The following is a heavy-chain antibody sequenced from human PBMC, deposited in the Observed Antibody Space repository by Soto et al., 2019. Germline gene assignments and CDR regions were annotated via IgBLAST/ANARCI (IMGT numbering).Heavy chain of an antibody. CDR2: IRYDGTEK. CDR1: GFIFSSFA. CDR3: ARDFIQVGPLDF. J-gene: IGHJ4*02. D-gene: IGHD2-8*02. Sequence: PGGSLRLSCAASGFIFSSFALHWVRQAPGKGLEWVAVIRYDGTEKYNGDSVKGRFTISRDNSKNTVYLEMTSLKAEDTAVYYCARDFIQVGPLDFWGQGTLVTVSS. V-gene: IGHV3-33*01.